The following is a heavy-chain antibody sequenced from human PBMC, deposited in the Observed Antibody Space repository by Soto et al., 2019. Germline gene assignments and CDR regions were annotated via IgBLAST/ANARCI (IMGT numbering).Heavy chain of an antibody. J-gene: IGHJ4*02. CDR1: GYTFTDYA. CDR3: AADWYGSGSYYNY. Sequence: GASVKVSCKASGYTFTDYAIHWLRQAPGQRLEWIGWIVVGSGNTNYAQKFQERVTITRDMSTSTAYMELSSLRSEDTAVYYCAADWYGSGSYYNYSGQGTLVTVSS. D-gene: IGHD3-10*01. CDR2: IVVGSGNT. V-gene: IGHV1-58*02.